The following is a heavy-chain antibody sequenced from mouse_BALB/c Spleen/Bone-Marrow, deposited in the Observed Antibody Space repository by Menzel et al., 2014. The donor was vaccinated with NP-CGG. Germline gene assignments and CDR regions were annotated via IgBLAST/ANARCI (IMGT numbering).Heavy chain of an antibody. J-gene: IGHJ4*01. V-gene: IGHV1-69*01. CDR2: IDTSDSYT. Sequence: VKLVESGAELGMPGASVKMSCKASGYTFTDNWIYWVKQRPGQGLEWIGAIDTSDSYTNYNQKFMGKASLTVDASSSTAYVRVSSLTSDDSAVYYCARGGHDFSLDYWGQGTSVTVSS. CDR1: GYTFTDNW. CDR3: ARGGHDFSLDY. D-gene: IGHD2-4*01.